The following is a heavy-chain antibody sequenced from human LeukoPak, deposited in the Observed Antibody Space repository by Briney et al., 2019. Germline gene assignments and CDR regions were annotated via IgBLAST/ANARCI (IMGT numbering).Heavy chain of an antibody. CDR3: AKDMDAGSSGYFDY. CDR1: GFSFDDYA. D-gene: IGHD3-22*01. V-gene: IGHV3-9*01. Sequence: GRSLRLSCAASGFSFDDYAMNWVRQAPGKGLEWVASISWNSGSIGYAGSVKGRFTISRDNAKNCLYLQMNSLRDEDTALYYCAKDMDAGSSGYFDYWGQGILVTVSS. CDR2: ISWNSGSI. J-gene: IGHJ4*02.